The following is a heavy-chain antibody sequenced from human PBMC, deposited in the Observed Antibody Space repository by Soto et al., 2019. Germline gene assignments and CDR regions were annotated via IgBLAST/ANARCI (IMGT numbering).Heavy chain of an antibody. D-gene: IGHD4-17*01. CDR2: IYYSGST. CDR3: AFQGDYGFDY. CDR1: GGSISSYY. V-gene: IGHV4-59*01. Sequence: QVQLQESGPGLVKPSETLSLTCTVSGGSISSYYWSWIRQPPGKGLEWIGYIYYSGSTNYNPSLMSRVTISVDTSKNQFSLKLSSVTAADTAVYYCAFQGDYGFDYWGQGTRVTVSS. J-gene: IGHJ4*02.